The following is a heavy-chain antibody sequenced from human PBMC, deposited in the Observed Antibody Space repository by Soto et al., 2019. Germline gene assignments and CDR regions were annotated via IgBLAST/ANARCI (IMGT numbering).Heavy chain of an antibody. D-gene: IGHD3-3*01. Sequence: SETLSLTCAVSGYSISSGYYWGWIRRPPGKGLEWIGSIYHSGSTYYNPSLKSRVTISVDTSKNQFSLKLSSVTAADTAVYYCARVPSEYYDFWSGYNYFDYWGQGTLVTVSS. CDR1: GYSISSGYY. CDR3: ARVPSEYYDFWSGYNYFDY. CDR2: IYHSGST. V-gene: IGHV4-38-2*01. J-gene: IGHJ4*02.